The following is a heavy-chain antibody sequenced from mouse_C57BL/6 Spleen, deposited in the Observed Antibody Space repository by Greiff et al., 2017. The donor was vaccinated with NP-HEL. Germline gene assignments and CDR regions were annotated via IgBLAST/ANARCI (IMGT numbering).Heavy chain of an antibody. Sequence: QVQLKQSGPGLVQPSQSLSITCTVSGFSLTSYGVHWVRQSPGKGLEWLGVIWSGGSTDYNAAFMSRLSITKDNPKRQVFFKMNSLQADDTAIYYCAEPRGVVDLYYYAMDYWGQGTSVTVSS. D-gene: IGHD1-1*01. CDR2: IWSGGST. CDR3: AEPRGVVDLYYYAMDY. CDR1: GFSLTSYG. V-gene: IGHV2-5*01. J-gene: IGHJ4*01.